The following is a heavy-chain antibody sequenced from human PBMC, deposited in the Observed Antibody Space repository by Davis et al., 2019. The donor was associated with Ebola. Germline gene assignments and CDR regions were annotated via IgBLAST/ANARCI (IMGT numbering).Heavy chain of an antibody. CDR3: AREGVVAANSYYGMDV. CDR1: GYTFTGYY. Sequence: ASVKVSCKASGYTFTGYYMHWVRQAPGQGLEWMGWINPNSGGTNYAQKFQGRVTMTRDTSISTAYMELSRLRSDDTAVYYCAREGVVAANSYYGMDVWGQGTTVTVSS. V-gene: IGHV1-2*02. D-gene: IGHD2-15*01. J-gene: IGHJ6*02. CDR2: INPNSGGT.